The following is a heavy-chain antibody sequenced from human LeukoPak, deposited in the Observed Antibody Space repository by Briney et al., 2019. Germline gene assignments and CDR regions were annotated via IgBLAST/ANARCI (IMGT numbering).Heavy chain of an antibody. J-gene: IGHJ5*02. CDR3: AGSIFGYPWFDP. Sequence: SETLSLTCTVSAAISSFYWSWLRQPPGKGLEWIGYVFHTGHTNYNPSLKSRVTMSIDPSKDQFSLEVTSVAAADTAVYYCAGSIFGYPWFDPWGQGTLVTVSS. V-gene: IGHV4-59*01. CDR1: AAISSFY. CDR2: VFHTGHT. D-gene: IGHD3-9*01.